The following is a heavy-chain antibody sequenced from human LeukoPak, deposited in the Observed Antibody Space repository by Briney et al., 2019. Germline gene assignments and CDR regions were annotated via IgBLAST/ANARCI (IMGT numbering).Heavy chain of an antibody. V-gene: IGHV1-46*01. CDR3: AKSRKESPFDY. CDR2: INPSGGST. CDR1: GYTFTSYY. Sequence: ASVKVSCKASGYTFTSYYMHWVRQAPGQGLEWMGIINPSGGSTSYAQKFQSRVTMTRDTSTSTVYMELSSLRSEDTAVYYCAKSRKESPFDYWGQGTLVTVSS. D-gene: IGHD2/OR15-2a*01. J-gene: IGHJ4*02.